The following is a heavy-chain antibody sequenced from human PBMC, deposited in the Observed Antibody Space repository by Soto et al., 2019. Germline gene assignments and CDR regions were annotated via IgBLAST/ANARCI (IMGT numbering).Heavy chain of an antibody. Sequence: ASVKVSCKASGYSFSFYGINWVRQAPGQGLEWMGWINPADGNRKFSQKFEDRVTMTTDTSTSTAYMEMNNLRAEDTAFYYCATRPPEETYYGVFDWWGQGTLVTVSS. J-gene: IGHJ4*02. CDR2: INPADGNR. CDR3: ATRPPEETYYGVFDW. D-gene: IGHD3-10*01. V-gene: IGHV1-18*01. CDR1: GYSFSFYG.